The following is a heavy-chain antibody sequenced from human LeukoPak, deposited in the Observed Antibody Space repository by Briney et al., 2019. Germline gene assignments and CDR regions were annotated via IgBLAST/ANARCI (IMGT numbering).Heavy chain of an antibody. V-gene: IGHV3-7*05. J-gene: IGHJ5*02. CDR3: ARCMVGTTNWFDP. Sequence: PGGSLRLSCAASGFTFSSFWMTWLRQAPGKGLEWVASIQEDGSEKYYVASVKGRFTISRDNARDSLYLQINSLRAEDTAVYYCARCMVGTTNWFDPWGQGTLVTVSS. CDR1: GFTFSSFW. CDR2: IQEDGSEK. D-gene: IGHD1-26*01.